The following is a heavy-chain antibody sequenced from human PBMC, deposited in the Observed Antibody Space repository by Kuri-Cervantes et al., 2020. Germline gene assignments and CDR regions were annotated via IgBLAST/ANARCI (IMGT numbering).Heavy chain of an antibody. J-gene: IGHJ4*02. CDR2: IYTSGST. V-gene: IGHV4-61*02. CDR1: GGSISSGSYY. CDR3: ASLGITGTAGLFDY. D-gene: IGHD1-20*01. Sequence: SETLSLTCTVSGGSISSGSYYWSWIRQPAGKGLEWIGRIYTSGSTNYNPSLKSRVTISVDTSKNQFSLKLSSVTAADTAGYYCASLGITGTAGLFDYWGQGTLVTVSS.